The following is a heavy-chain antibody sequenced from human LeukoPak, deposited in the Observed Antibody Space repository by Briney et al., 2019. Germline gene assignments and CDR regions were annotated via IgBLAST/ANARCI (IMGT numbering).Heavy chain of an antibody. D-gene: IGHD5-18*01. V-gene: IGHV4-34*01. CDR2: INHSGST. CDR3: ARGGPWIQLNYYCMDV. Sequence: SETLSLTCAVYGGSLSGYYWSWVRQPPGKGLEWIGEINHSGSTNYNPSLKSRVTISVDTSKNQFSLKLTSVTAADTAVYYCARGGPWIQLNYYCMDVWGKGTTVTVSS. CDR1: GGSLSGYY. J-gene: IGHJ6*03.